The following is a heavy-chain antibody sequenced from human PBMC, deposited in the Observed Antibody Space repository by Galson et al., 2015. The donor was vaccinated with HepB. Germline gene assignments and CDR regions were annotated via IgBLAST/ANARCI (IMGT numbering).Heavy chain of an antibody. Sequence: SLRLSCAASGFTFSSYWMSWVRQAPGKGLEWVANIKQDGSEKYYVDSVKGRFTISRDNAKNSLYLQMNSLRAEDTAVYYCARSRDIVVVPAATDDAFDIWGQGTMVTVSS. J-gene: IGHJ3*02. CDR2: IKQDGSEK. D-gene: IGHD2-2*01. V-gene: IGHV3-7*01. CDR1: GFTFSSYW. CDR3: ARSRDIVVVPAATDDAFDI.